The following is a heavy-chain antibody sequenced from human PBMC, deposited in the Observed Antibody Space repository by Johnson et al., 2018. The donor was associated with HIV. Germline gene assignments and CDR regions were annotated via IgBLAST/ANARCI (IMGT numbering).Heavy chain of an antibody. CDR1: GFTFIVSA. V-gene: IGHV3-73*02. CDR3: TSRRDGYNLIGI. Sequence: MLLVESGGGLVQPGGSLKLSCAASGFTFIVSAIHCVRQASGKGLEWVRRIRSKANRYATAYVASAKRRFTISRDDSKNTAYLQMNSLKTEDTAVYYCTSRRDGYNLIGIWGQGTMVTVSS. CDR2: IRSKANRYAT. J-gene: IGHJ3*02. D-gene: IGHD5-24*01.